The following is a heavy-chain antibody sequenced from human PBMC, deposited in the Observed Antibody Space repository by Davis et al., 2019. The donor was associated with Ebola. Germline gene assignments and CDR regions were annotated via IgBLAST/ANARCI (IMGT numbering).Heavy chain of an antibody. Sequence: SVKVSCKASGFTLTNYAIHWVRQAPGQGLEWMGRIIPVVDTKDYAQKFQGRVTLTADKATNTAYMELSGLRFDDTAVYYCARGKWFDPWGQGTLVSVTS. CDR3: ARGKWFDP. CDR1: GFTLTNYA. V-gene: IGHV1-69*04. J-gene: IGHJ5*02. CDR2: IIPVVDTK.